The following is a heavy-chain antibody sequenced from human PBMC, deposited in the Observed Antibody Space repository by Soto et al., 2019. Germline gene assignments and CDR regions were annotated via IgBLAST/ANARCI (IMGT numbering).Heavy chain of an antibody. CDR1: SGSISSSNW. D-gene: IGHD2-21*01. V-gene: IGHV4-4*02. Sequence: QVQLQESGPGLVEPSGTLSLTCAVSSGSISSSNWWSWVRQPPGKGLEWIGEIHHSGGTNYNPSLKSRVTMSVDKSKHQCSLQLRFVTAADTAVYYCTRIAVPDLRGWSTRYYYYYYVDDWGKGTTVSVSS. CDR3: TRIAVPDLRGWSTRYYYYYYVDD. J-gene: IGHJ6*03. CDR2: IHHSGGT.